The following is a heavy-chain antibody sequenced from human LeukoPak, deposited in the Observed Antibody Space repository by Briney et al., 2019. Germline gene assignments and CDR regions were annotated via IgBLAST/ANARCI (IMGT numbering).Heavy chain of an antibody. J-gene: IGHJ4*02. CDR1: GYTFTSYD. V-gene: IGHV1-2*02. CDR3: ARGRVLRFLEWLLWHY. D-gene: IGHD3-3*01. Sequence: ASVKVSCKASGYTFTSYDINWVRQATGQGLEWMGWINPNSGGTNYAQKFQGRVTLTRDTSISTAYMELSRLRSDDTAVYYCARGRVLRFLEWLLWHYWGQGTLVTVSS. CDR2: INPNSGGT.